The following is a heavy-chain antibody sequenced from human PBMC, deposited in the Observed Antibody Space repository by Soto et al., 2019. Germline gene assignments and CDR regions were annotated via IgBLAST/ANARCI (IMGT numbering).Heavy chain of an antibody. D-gene: IGHD3-16*01. V-gene: IGHV1-18*01. CDR2: ISAYNGNT. Sequence: QVQLMQSGAEVKKPGASVKVSCKASGYTFTSYGISWVRQAPGQGLEWMGWISAYNGNTNYAQRLQGRVTMTTDTSTSTAYMELRSLRSDDTAVYYCARDREKNYDYVWETDYWGQGTLVTVSS. CDR1: GYTFTSYG. J-gene: IGHJ4*02. CDR3: ARDREKNYDYVWETDY.